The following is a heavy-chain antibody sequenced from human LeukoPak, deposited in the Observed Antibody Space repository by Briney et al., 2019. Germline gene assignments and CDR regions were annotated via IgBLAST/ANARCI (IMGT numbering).Heavy chain of an antibody. CDR3: ARGGSSSTTLEDY. CDR1: GFTFSSYS. V-gene: IGHV3-21*01. D-gene: IGHD2-2*01. Sequence: GGSLRLSCAASGFTFSSYSMNWVRQAPGKGLEWVSSISSSSSYIYYADSVKGRFTISRDNAKNSLYLQVNSLRAEDTAVYYCARGGSSSTTLEDYWGQGTLVTVSS. J-gene: IGHJ4*02. CDR2: ISSSSSYI.